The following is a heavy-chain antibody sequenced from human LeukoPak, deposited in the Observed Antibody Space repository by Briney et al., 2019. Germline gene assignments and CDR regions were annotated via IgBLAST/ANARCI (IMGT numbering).Heavy chain of an antibody. CDR2: ISGSGGST. CDR1: GFTFSSYA. V-gene: IGHV3-23*01. CDR3: AKGLSRERGAFDI. Sequence: GGSLRLSCAASGFTFSSYAMSWVRQAPGKGLEWVSAISGSGGSTYYADSVKGRFTISRDNSKNTLYLQMNSLRAEDAAVYYCAKGLSRERGAFDIWGQGTMVTVSS. J-gene: IGHJ3*02. D-gene: IGHD1-1*01.